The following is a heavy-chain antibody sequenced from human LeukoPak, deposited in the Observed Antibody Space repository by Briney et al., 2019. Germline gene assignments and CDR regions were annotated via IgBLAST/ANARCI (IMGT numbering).Heavy chain of an antibody. V-gene: IGHV3-7*03. Sequence: PGGSLRLSCAASGFTFSSYWMSWVRQAPGKGLEWVANIKQDGSEKYYVDSVKGRFTISRDNAKNSLYLQMNSLRAEGTAIYYCAKITVSWAYSGAFDIWGQGTMVTVSS. D-gene: IGHD1-20*01. CDR2: IKQDGSEK. J-gene: IGHJ3*02. CDR1: GFTFSSYW. CDR3: AKITVSWAYSGAFDI.